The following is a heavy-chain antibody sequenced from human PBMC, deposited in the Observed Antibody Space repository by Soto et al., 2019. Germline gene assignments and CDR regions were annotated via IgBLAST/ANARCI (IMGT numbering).Heavy chain of an antibody. D-gene: IGHD3-9*01. CDR3: ARRACYDILTGYLYFDY. V-gene: IGHV4-31*03. CDR2: ISYSGST. Sequence: SETLSLTCTVSGDSISRGAYYWTWIRQHPGKGLEWIGYISYSGSTYYNPSLKSRVTISVDTSKNQFSLKLSSVTAADTAVYYCARRACYDILTGYLYFDYWGQGTLVTVSS. J-gene: IGHJ4*02. CDR1: GDSISRGAYY.